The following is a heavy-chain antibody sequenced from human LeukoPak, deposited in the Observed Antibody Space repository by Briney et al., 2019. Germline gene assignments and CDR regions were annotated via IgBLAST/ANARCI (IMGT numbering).Heavy chain of an antibody. CDR2: IGSNGGST. CDR1: GFTFSTYS. CDR3: ARDRGRFGTGSYDY. D-gene: IGHD3-9*01. V-gene: IGHV3-64*01. J-gene: IGHJ4*02. Sequence: GGSLRLSCAASGFTFSTYSMHWVRQAPGKGLEFVSAIGSNGGSTYYASSVKGRFTSSRDNSKNTLYLQMGSLRAEDMAVYYCARDRGRFGTGSYDYWGQGTLVTVSS.